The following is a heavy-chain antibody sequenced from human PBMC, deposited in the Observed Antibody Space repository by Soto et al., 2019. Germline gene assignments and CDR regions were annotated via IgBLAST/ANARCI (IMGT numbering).Heavy chain of an antibody. Sequence: PGGSLRLSCTASGFTFGDYAMSWFRQAPGKGLEWVFVIRSEAYGGTTEYAASVKGRFTISRDDSKSIDYLQMNSLKTEDTAVYYCTRDDCGGDCYTDXWGQGTLVTVSX. CDR3: TRDDCGGDCYTDX. CDR2: IRSEAYGGTT. D-gene: IGHD2-21*02. J-gene: IGHJ4*02. V-gene: IGHV3-49*03. CDR1: GFTFGDYA.